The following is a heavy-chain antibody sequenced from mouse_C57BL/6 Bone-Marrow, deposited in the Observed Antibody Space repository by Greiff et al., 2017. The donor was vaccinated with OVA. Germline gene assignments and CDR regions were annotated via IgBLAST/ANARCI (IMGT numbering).Heavy chain of an antibody. V-gene: IGHV1-52*01. Sequence: QVQLQQPGAELVRPGSSVKLSCKASGYTFTSYWMHWVKQRPIQGLEWIGNIDPSDSETHYNQKFKDKATLTVDKSSSTAYMQLSSLTSEDSAVYYCARRSYVGSSSYYFDDWGQGTTLTVSS. CDR2: IDPSDSET. CDR3: ARRSYVGSSSYYFDD. D-gene: IGHD1-1*01. CDR1: GYTFTSYW. J-gene: IGHJ2*01.